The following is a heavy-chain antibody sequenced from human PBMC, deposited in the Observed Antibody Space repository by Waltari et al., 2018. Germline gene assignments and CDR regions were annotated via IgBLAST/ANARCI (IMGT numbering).Heavy chain of an antibody. J-gene: IGHJ6*02. CDR3: ARARITIFGVVIIPVYYYGMDV. CDR2: INPNSGGT. V-gene: IGHV1-2*02. D-gene: IGHD3-3*01. Sequence: QVQLVQSGAEVKKPGASVKVSCKASGYTFTGYYMHWVRQAPGQGLEWMGWINPNSGGTNYAQKFQGRVTMTRDTSISTAYMELSRLRSDDTAVYYCARARITIFGVVIIPVYYYGMDVWGQGTTVTVSS. CDR1: GYTFTGYY.